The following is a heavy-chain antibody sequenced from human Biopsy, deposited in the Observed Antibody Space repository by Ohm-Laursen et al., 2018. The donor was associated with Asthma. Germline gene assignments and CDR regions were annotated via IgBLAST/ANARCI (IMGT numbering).Heavy chain of an antibody. Sequence: SLRLSCAASGFSFNNFAIHWVRQAPGKGLEWVGVISKDASTQDYADSVKGRFTMARDNSKNTLDLQMNSLREEDTAVYYCVRDGTDDAFDIWGQGTVVSVSS. D-gene: IGHD1-1*01. V-gene: IGHV3-30*01. CDR3: VRDGTDDAFDI. CDR1: GFSFNNFA. CDR2: ISKDASTQ. J-gene: IGHJ3*02.